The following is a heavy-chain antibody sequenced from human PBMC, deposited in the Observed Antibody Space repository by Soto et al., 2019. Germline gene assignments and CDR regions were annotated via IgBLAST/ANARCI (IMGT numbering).Heavy chain of an antibody. V-gene: IGHV4-59*01. CDR3: AHRPRAYDYDSSGSPYYFDY. CDR1: GGSISSYY. CDR2: IYYSGST. J-gene: IGHJ4*02. D-gene: IGHD3-22*01. Sequence: PSETLSLTCTVSGGSISSYYWSWIRQPPGKGLEWIGYIYYSGSTNYNPSLKSRVTISVDTSKNQFSLKLSSVTAADTAVYYCAHRPRAYDYDSSGSPYYFDYWGKGTLGTVAS.